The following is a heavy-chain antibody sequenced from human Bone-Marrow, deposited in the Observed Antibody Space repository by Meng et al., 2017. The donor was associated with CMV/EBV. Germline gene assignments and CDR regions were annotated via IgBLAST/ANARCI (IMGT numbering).Heavy chain of an antibody. D-gene: IGHD2-2*01. CDR1: GFTFSKAW. V-gene: IGHV3-15*01. CDR3: TTGYCSITSCTY. CDR2: IKSKTDGGTT. J-gene: IGHJ4*02. Sequence: GESLKISFAASGFTFSKAWMSWVRQAPGKGLEWVGRIKSKTDGGTTDYAAPVKGRFTISRDDSKNTLYLQMTSLKTEDTAVYYCTTGYCSITSCTYWGQGTLVTVSS.